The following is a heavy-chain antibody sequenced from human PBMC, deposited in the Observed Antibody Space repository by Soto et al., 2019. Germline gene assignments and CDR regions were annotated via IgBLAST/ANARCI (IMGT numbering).Heavy chain of an antibody. Sequence: GESLKISCKGSGYSVTSYWIGWVRQMPGKGLEWMGIIYPGDSDTRYSPSFQGQVTISADKSISTAYLQWSSLKASDTAMYYCARVVDFWSGYNPDYYYYGMDVWGQGTTVTVSS. CDR3: ARVVDFWSGYNPDYYYYGMDV. D-gene: IGHD3-3*01. CDR1: GYSVTSYW. J-gene: IGHJ6*02. V-gene: IGHV5-51*01. CDR2: IYPGDSDT.